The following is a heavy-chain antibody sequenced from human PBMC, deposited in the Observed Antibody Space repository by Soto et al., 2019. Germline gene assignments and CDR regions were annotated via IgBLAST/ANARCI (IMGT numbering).Heavy chain of an antibody. CDR3: EKGPHSASGYYYMDV. CDR1: GFTLSTYD. D-gene: IGHD3-10*01. J-gene: IGHJ6*03. CDR2: LSYAGDT. Sequence: GGSLRLSCAASGFTLSTYDMHWVRQGTGKGLEWVAALSYAGDTYYPGSVKGRFTVSRERAKNSLYLQMNSLTAGDTALFSFEKGPHSASGYYYMDVGGKGTTVTVSS. V-gene: IGHV3-13*01.